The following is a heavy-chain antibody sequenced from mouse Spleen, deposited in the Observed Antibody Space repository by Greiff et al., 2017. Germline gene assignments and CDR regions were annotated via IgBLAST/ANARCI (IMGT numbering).Heavy chain of an antibody. D-gene: IGHD2-3*01. Sequence: EVHLVESGGGLVKPGGSLKLSCAASGFTFSDYGMHWVRQAPEKGLEWVAYISSGSSTIYYADTVKGRFTISRDNAKNTLFLQMTSLRSEDTAMYYCARGWPFFDYWGQGTTLTVSS. J-gene: IGHJ2*01. CDR1: GFTFSDYG. CDR3: ARGWPFFDY. CDR2: ISSGSSTI. V-gene: IGHV5-17*01.